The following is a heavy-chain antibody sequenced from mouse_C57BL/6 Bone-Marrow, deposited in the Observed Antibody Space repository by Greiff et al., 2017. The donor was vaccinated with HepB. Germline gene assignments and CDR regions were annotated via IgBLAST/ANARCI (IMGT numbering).Heavy chain of an antibody. CDR1: VFNFKDDY. CDR3: TTRGGYYWCDY. V-gene: IGHV14-4*01. J-gene: IGHJ2*01. D-gene: IGHD2-3*01. CDR2: IDPVNGDP. Sequence: VKLQQSGAELVRPGASVKFSCTASVFNFKDDYMPWAKQRLEQGLEWIGWIDPVNGDPASASKFQGKATITADTAANTAYLQLSSLTSEDTAVYYGTTRGGYYWCDYWGQGTTLTVSA.